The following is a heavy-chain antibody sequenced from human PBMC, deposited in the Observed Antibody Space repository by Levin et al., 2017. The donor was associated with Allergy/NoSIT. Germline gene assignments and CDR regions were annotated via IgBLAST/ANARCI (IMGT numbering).Heavy chain of an antibody. CDR3: SRVPARNYGDYRVDS. D-gene: IGHD4-17*01. V-gene: IGHV4-34*01. CDR1: GGSFSGYS. J-gene: IGHJ4*02. CDR2: INHSGST. Sequence: PGGSLRLSCAIYGGSFSGYSWSWIRQPPGKGLEWLGEINHSGSTKYNPSLKSRVTISLDTPKIQFSLKLTSVTAADTAVYYCSRVPARNYGDYRVDSWGQGTLVTVSS.